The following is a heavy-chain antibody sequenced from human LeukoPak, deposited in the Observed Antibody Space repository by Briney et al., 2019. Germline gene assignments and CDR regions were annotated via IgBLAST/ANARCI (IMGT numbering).Heavy chain of an antibody. V-gene: IGHV1-18*01. D-gene: IGHD2-2*01. CDR3: ARTDRQGMGIDPARIVVVPAAPSSY. J-gene: IGHJ4*02. CDR1: GYTFTSYG. Sequence: ASVKVSCKASGYTFTSYGISWVRQAPGQGLEWMGWISAYNGNTNYAQKLQGRVTLTTDRSTSTAYMELRSLRSDETAVYLCARTDRQGMGIDPARIVVVPAAPSSYWGQGTLVTVSS. CDR2: ISAYNGNT.